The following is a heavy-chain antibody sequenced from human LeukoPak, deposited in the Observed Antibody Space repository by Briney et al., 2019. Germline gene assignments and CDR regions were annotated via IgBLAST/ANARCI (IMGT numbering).Heavy chain of an antibody. J-gene: IGHJ4*02. Sequence: SVKVSCKASGFTFSNSAVHWVRQARGQRLEWIGWIVVGSGNTNYAQKFQERVTITRDMSTSTAYMELSSLRSEDTAVYYCTSDPTFYSGRYCFDYWGQGTLVTVSS. D-gene: IGHD1-26*01. CDR1: GFTFSNSA. CDR2: IVVGSGNT. CDR3: TSDPTFYSGRYCFDY. V-gene: IGHV1-58*01.